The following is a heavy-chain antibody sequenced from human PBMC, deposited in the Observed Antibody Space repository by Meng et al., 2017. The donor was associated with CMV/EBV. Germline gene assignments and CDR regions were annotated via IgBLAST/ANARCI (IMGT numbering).Heavy chain of an antibody. D-gene: IGHD3-22*01. V-gene: IGHV3-21*01. Sequence: ESLKIPCAASGFIFSSYTMHWVRQAPGKGLEWVSSISSSSSYISYADSVKGRFTISRDNAKDTLHLQIDSLRVEDTAVYYCTRDNHLMYYYDDSGDYHWGQGTLVTVSS. CDR3: TRDNHLMYYYDDSGDYH. J-gene: IGHJ5*02. CDR2: ISSSSSYI. CDR1: GFIFSSYT.